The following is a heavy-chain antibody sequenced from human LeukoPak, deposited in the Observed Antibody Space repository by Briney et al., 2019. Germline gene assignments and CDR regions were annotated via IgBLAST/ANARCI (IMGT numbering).Heavy chain of an antibody. CDR2: IRSKAYGGTT. CDR3: TGSFGELSFFAH. D-gene: IGHD3-10*01. V-gene: IGHV3-49*04. CDR1: GFTFGDYG. Sequence: GGSLRLSRTASGFTFGDYGMSWVRQAPGKGLEWVGFIRSKAYGGTTEYAASVKGGFTIPRDDSKSIAYLKVNRQKREDRAIYYCTGSFGELSFFAHWGQGTLVTVSS. J-gene: IGHJ4*02.